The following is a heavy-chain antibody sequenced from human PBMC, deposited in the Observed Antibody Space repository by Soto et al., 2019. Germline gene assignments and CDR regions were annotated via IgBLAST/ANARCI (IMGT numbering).Heavy chain of an antibody. J-gene: IGHJ6*02. CDR1: GYTFSNYG. CDR3: ARDPGFGFGYSYAFAMDV. V-gene: IGHV1-18*04. CDR2: ISGYNGNT. D-gene: IGHD5-18*01. Sequence: AAVKVSCKASGYTFSNYGISWVRQGPGQGLEWMGWISGYNGNTHYEEKVQDRIKMTTDTSTSTTYLELRSLRSDDTAVYFCARDPGFGFGYSYAFAMDVWGQGTTVTVSS.